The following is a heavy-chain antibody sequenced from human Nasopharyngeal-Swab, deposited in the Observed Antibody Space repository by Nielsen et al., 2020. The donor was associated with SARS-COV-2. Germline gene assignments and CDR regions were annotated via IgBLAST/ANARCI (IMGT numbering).Heavy chain of an antibody. V-gene: IGHV4-34*01. CDR2: INPSGST. Sequence: SETLSLTCALYGGSSTGYYWSWIRQPPGKGLEWIGEINPSGSTNYNPSLKSRVTISVDTSKNQFSLKLSSVTAADTAVYYCARGGHSSPGQLDYWGQGTLVTVSS. J-gene: IGHJ4*02. D-gene: IGHD6-13*01. CDR3: ARGGHSSPGQLDY. CDR1: GGSSTGYY.